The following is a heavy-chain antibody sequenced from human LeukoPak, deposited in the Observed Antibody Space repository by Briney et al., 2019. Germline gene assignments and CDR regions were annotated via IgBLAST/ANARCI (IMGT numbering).Heavy chain of an antibody. J-gene: IGHJ5*02. CDR1: GFTFSSYS. V-gene: IGHV4-34*01. CDR3: ARGKSTHYDYVWGSFSINWFDP. CDR2: INHSGST. Sequence: PGGSLRLSCAASGFTFSSYSMNWIRQPPGKGLEWIGEINHSGSTNYNPSLKSRVTISVDTSKNQFSLKLSSVTAADTAVYYCARGKSTHYDYVWGSFSINWFDPWGQGTLVTVSS. D-gene: IGHD3-16*01.